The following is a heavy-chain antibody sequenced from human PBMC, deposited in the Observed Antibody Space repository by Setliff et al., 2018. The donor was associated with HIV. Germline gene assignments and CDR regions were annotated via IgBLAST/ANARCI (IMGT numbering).Heavy chain of an antibody. CDR1: GYTFTAYY. V-gene: IGHV1-2*06. D-gene: IGHD3-10*01. CDR2: IIPNSGGT. J-gene: IGHJ4*02. Sequence: ASVKVSCKASGYTFTAYYIHWVRQAPGQGLEWMGRIIPNSGGTNYAQRFQDRVTMTRDTSISTAYMELSRLRSDDTAVYYCARVAFYGSGSYEDYWGQGTLVTVSS. CDR3: ARVAFYGSGSYEDY.